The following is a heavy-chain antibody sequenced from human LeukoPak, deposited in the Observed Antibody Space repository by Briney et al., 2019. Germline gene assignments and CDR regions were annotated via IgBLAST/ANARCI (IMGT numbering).Heavy chain of an antibody. D-gene: IGHD3-22*01. J-gene: IGHJ1*01. CDR1: GFTFPNAW. CDR3: VTDGGQLPYYFTY. Sequence: GGSLRLSCAASGFTFPNAWIYWVRQAPGKGLEWVGRIKKKTDRRTTDYSAPVEGRFTISRDDSRSTVYLQMDSLKTEDTAMYYCVTDGGQLPYYFTYWGQGTLVTVSS. CDR2: IKKKTDRRTT. V-gene: IGHV3-15*01.